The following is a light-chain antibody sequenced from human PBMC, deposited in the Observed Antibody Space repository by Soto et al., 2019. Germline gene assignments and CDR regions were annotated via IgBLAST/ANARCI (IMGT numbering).Light chain of an antibody. J-gene: IGKJ4*01. CDR1: QSAISN. CDR3: QQRSNWPLT. Sequence: EFVMTQSPATLSVSPGERVTLSCRASQSAISNLAWYQQKPGQAPRLLIYDASNRATGIPARFSGSGSGTDFTLTISSLEPEDFAVYYCQQRSNWPLTFGGGTKVDIK. V-gene: IGKV3-11*01. CDR2: DAS.